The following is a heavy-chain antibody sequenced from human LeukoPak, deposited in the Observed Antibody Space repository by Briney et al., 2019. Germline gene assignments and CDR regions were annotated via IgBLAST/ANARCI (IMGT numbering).Heavy chain of an antibody. CDR3: AREGYSYISEGFDY. CDR2: IYYSGGT. Sequence: PSETLSLTCTVSGGSISSYYWGWVRQPPGKGLEWIGSIYYSGGTYYNPSLKSRVTISVDTSKNQFSLKLTSVTAADTAVYYCAREGYSYISEGFDYWGQGTLVTVSS. V-gene: IGHV4-39*07. J-gene: IGHJ4*02. D-gene: IGHD5-18*01. CDR1: GGSISSYY.